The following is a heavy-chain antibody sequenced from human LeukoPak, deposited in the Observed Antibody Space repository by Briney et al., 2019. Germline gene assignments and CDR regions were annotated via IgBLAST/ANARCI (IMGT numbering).Heavy chain of an antibody. Sequence: SETLSLTCAVYGGSFSGYYWSWIRQPPGKGLEWIGEINHSGSTNYNPSLKSRVTISVDTSKNQFSLKLSSVTAADTAVYYCARAIGYFDWLLDYWGQGTLVTVSS. V-gene: IGHV4-34*01. J-gene: IGHJ4*02. CDR3: ARAIGYFDWLLDY. CDR1: GGSFSGYY. CDR2: INHSGST. D-gene: IGHD3-9*01.